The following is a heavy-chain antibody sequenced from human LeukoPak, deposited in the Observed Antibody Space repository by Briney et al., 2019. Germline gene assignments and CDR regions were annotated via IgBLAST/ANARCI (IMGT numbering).Heavy chain of an antibody. CDR1: GFTFSSYS. Sequence: GGSLRLSCAASGFTFSSYSMNWVRQAPGKGLEWVSSISSSSSYIYYADSVKGRFTISRDNAKNSLYLQMNSLRAEDTAVYCCARDYSDIVVVPAAIDYWGQGTLVTVSS. D-gene: IGHD2-2*01. V-gene: IGHV3-21*01. CDR2: ISSSSSYI. J-gene: IGHJ4*02. CDR3: ARDYSDIVVVPAAIDY.